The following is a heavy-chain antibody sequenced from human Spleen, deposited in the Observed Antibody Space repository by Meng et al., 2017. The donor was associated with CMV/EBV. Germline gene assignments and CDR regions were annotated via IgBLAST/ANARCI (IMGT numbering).Heavy chain of an antibody. D-gene: IGHD3-10*01. V-gene: IGHV1-2*02. J-gene: IGHJ4*02. CDR1: GDTFSDHF. Sequence: KFADKTAGDTFSDHFVHWRQQAPGQGLEWMGWIKPNSGDTNYRQNFQGRVTMTSDTSITTAYMELRRMRSDDTAVYYCTSWFGELPDWGQGTLVTVSS. CDR3: TSWFGELPD. CDR2: IKPNSGDT.